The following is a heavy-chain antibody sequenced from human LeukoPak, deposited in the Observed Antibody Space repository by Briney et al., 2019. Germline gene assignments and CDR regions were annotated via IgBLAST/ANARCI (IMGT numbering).Heavy chain of an antibody. CDR1: GFTFSTYW. CDR2: IKQDGSEK. CDR3: ATRCGSCSSGDY. V-gene: IGHV3-7*05. Sequence: GGSLRLSCAASGFTFSTYWMTWVRQAPGKGLEWVAHIKQDGSEKYYVDSVKGRFTISRDNAKNSLYLQMNSLRAEDTAVYHCATRCGSCSSGDYWGQGTLVTVSS. D-gene: IGHD2-15*01. J-gene: IGHJ4*02.